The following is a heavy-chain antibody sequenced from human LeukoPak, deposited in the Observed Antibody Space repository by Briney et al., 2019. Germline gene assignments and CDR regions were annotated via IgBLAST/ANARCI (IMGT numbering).Heavy chain of an antibody. D-gene: IGHD3-10*01. Sequence: SETLSLTCTVSGGSISSYYWSWIRQPPGKGLEWIGYIYYSGSTNYNPSLKSRVTISVDTSKNQFSLKLSSVTAADTAVYYCARGLSMVRGVPPLSWFDPWGQGTLVTVSS. CDR2: IYYSGST. CDR3: ARGLSMVRGVPPLSWFDP. V-gene: IGHV4-59*01. J-gene: IGHJ5*02. CDR1: GGSISSYY.